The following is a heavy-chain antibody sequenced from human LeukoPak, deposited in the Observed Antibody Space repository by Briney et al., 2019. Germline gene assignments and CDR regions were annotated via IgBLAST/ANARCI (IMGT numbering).Heavy chain of an antibody. CDR3: AKVPRAVAISRYDY. J-gene: IGHJ4*02. Sequence: GGSLRLSCAASGFTFSSYAMSWVRQAPGKGLEWVSAISGSGGSTYYADSVKGRFIISRDNSKNTLYLQMNSLRAEDTAVYYCAKVPRAVAISRYDYWGQGTLVTVSS. CDR2: ISGSGGST. CDR1: GFTFSSYA. V-gene: IGHV3-23*01. D-gene: IGHD6-19*01.